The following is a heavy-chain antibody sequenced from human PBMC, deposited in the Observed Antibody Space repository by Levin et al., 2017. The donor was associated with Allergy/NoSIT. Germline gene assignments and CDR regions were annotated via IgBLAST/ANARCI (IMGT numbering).Heavy chain of an antibody. CDR3: AREGARSSSWHYF. V-gene: IGHV4-39*02. J-gene: IGHJ4*02. CDR2: IYYSGGS. Sequence: SQTLSLPFLFSFSSILLPLSSFFFFLPPPGPGLAWIGSIYYSGGSYYSPSLKSRVTMSVDTSKNQFSLKLMSLTAADTAVYYCAREGARSSSWHYFWGQGTVVTVSS. CDR1: FSSILLPLSS. D-gene: IGHD6-13*01.